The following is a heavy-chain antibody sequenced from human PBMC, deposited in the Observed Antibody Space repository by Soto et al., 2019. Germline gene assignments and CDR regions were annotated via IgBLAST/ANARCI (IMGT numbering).Heavy chain of an antibody. J-gene: IGHJ4*02. CDR3: ARGYGDYVLDY. D-gene: IGHD4-17*01. CDR1: GGSITGYY. Sequence: QVQLQESGPGLVKPSETLSLTCTVSGGSITGYYWSWIRQPPGKGLEWIGYIYYSGSTNYNPSLKSRVTISVDTSKNQFSLKLRSVTAADTAVYYCARGYGDYVLDYWGQGTLVTVSS. V-gene: IGHV4-59*01. CDR2: IYYSGST.